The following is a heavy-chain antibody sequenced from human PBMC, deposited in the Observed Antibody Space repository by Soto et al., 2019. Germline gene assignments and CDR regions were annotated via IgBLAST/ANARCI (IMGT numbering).Heavy chain of an antibody. CDR3: ARRTEAERH. CDR2: LYNHGKT. D-gene: IGHD1-1*01. V-gene: IGHV3-53*01. Sequence: EVQLVESGGGLTQPGGSLRLSCVVSGFIVSSSHMIWVRQAPGKGLEGVSILYNHGKTNYVDSVKGRFTITRDNSKNSAYLQMNSLRVEDSGVYYCARRTEAERHWGQGALVTVSS. CDR1: GFIVSSSH. J-gene: IGHJ4*02.